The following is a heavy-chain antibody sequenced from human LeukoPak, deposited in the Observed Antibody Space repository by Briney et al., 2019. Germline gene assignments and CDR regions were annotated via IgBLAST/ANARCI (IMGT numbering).Heavy chain of an antibody. CDR2: IYYTGST. D-gene: IGHD3-10*01. V-gene: IGHV4-39*01. J-gene: IGHJ4*02. Sequence: PSETLSLTCTLSGGSISSSNYYWGWIRQPPGKGLERIGSIYYTGSTYYNPSLKSRVTISVDTSKNQFSLKLSSVTAADTAVYYCARQRRLLWFGESFDYWGQGTLVTVSS. CDR1: GGSISSSNYY. CDR3: ARQRRLLWFGESFDY.